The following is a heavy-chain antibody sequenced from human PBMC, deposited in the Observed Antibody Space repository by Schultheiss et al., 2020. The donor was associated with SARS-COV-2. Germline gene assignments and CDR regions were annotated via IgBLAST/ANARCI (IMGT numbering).Heavy chain of an antibody. CDR2: MNPNSGNT. J-gene: IGHJ4*02. D-gene: IGHD1-26*01. CDR1: GYTFTSYG. CDR3: AADMRAIVGATLQIDY. Sequence: ASVKVSCKASGYTFTSYGISWVRQAPGQGLEWMGWMNPNSGNTGYAQKFQGRVTMTRDMSTSTAYMELSSLRSEDTAVYYCAADMRAIVGATLQIDYWGQGTLVTVSS. V-gene: IGHV1-8*02.